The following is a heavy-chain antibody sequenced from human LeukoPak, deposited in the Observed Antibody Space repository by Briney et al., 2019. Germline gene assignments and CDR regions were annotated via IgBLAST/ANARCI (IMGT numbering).Heavy chain of an antibody. D-gene: IGHD1-26*01. J-gene: IGHJ4*02. CDR3: ARDGTSIVGSLDY. CDR1: GFTFSNAW. Sequence: GGSLRLYCAASGFTFSNAWMSWVRQAPGKGLEWVGRIKSKTDGGTTDYAAPVKGRFTISRDDTKNTLYLQMNSLKTEDTAVYYCARDGTSIVGSLDYWGQGTLVTVSS. V-gene: IGHV3-15*01. CDR2: IKSKTDGGTT.